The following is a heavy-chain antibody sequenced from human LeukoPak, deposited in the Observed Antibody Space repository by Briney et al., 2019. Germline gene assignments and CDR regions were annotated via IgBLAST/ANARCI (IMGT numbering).Heavy chain of an antibody. J-gene: IGHJ6*02. CDR1: GFIFSSYA. CDR2: ISGLGDST. D-gene: IGHD6-6*01. CDR3: ARSAARLRYYYAMDV. Sequence: GGSLRLSCAASGFIFSSYAMNWVRQAPGKGLEWVSGISGLGDSTYYADSVKGRFTISRHNSKNTLYLQMSSLRAEDTAVYFCARSAARLRYYYAMDVWGQGTTVTVCS. V-gene: IGHV3-23*01.